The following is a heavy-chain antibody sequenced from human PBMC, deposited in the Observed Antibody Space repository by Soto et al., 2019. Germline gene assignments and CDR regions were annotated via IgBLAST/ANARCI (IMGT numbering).Heavy chain of an antibody. Sequence: QLQLQESGPGLVKASETLSLTCTVSGGSSSSSTQYWGWIRQPPGKGLEWIGSIYQSGRTYYNPSFKSRVSISVDPSKNQFSLILDSVTAADTAVYYCARQENSWGQGTLITVSS. CDR1: GGSSSSSTQY. CDR3: ARQENS. D-gene: IGHD1-7*01. V-gene: IGHV4-39*01. J-gene: IGHJ1*01. CDR2: IYQSGRT.